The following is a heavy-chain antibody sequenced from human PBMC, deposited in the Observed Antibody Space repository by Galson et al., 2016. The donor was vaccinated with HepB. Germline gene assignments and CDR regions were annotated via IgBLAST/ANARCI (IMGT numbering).Heavy chain of an antibody. J-gene: IGHJ4*02. D-gene: IGHD3-3*01. Sequence: SVKVSCKASGYIFTRYTIHWVRQAPGQRLEWMGWINPGNGNTKYSQILQGGVTFTSDTSANTAYLELSSLRYEDTSVFYCARVGEDVSSGYSSGLAYWGQGTLVTVSP. CDR1: GYIFTRYT. CDR3: ARVGEDVSSGYSSGLAY. V-gene: IGHV1-3*01. CDR2: INPGNGNT.